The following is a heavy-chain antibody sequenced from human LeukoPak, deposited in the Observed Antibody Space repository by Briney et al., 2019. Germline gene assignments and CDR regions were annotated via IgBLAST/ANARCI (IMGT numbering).Heavy chain of an antibody. J-gene: IGHJ6*02. V-gene: IGHV3-23*01. CDR2: ISLRGDST. Sequence: GGSLRLSCAASGFTFSSYAMSWVRQVPGKGLEWVSGISLRGDSTYYADSVKGRFTVSRDNSRNTLYLQMNSLRADDTALYYCAKHLHLGSYHDYYYGMDVWGQGTTVTVSS. CDR1: GFTFSSYA. D-gene: IGHD1-14*01. CDR3: AKHLHLGSYHDYYYGMDV.